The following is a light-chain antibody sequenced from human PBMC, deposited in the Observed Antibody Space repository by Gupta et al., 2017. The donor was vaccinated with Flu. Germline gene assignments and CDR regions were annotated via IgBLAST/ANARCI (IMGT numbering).Light chain of an antibody. CDR1: RDRSSR. CDR2: LAS. J-gene: IGKJ5*01. V-gene: IGKV1-12*01. Sequence: SVSAAVGDRSTIQGRASRDRSSRLAWFQQKPGKAPKRLIYLASCLHSGVPARFSGSGSGTDFTLKISSVKAEDVATYYCKQAKQFPRTFGQGTRLEMK. CDR3: KQAKQFPRT.